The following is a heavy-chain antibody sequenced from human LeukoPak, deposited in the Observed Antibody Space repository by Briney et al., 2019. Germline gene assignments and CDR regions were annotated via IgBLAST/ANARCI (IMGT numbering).Heavy chain of an antibody. D-gene: IGHD2-21*01. CDR1: EFTFSSYS. J-gene: IGHJ4*02. Sequence: GESLRLSCAASEFTFSSYSMNWVRQAPGKGLEWLSYISGSGSYIYYADSVKGRFTLSRDNAKSSLSLQMNSLRAEDTAVYYCARGLTCFDYWGQGALVTVSS. CDR2: ISGSGSYI. V-gene: IGHV3-21*01. CDR3: ARGLTCFDY.